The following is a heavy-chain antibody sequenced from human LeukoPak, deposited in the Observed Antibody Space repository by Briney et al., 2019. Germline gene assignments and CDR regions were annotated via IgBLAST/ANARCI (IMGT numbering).Heavy chain of an antibody. D-gene: IGHD2-8*01. J-gene: IGHJ4*02. V-gene: IGHV4-39*07. CDR1: GGSFRGDYY. CDR2: IYSGGRI. Sequence: SETLSLTCTVSGGSFRGDYYWAWIRQPPGKGLEWIGSIYSGGRIYYNPSLKSRVTISVDTSKNQFSLKLSSVTAADTAVYYCARGGNVLMVYATKKYFDYWGQGTLVTVSS. CDR3: ARGGNVLMVYATKKYFDY.